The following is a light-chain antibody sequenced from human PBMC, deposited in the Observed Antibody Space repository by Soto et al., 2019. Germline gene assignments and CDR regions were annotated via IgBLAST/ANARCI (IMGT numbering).Light chain of an antibody. Sequence: VLTQSPGTLSLSPGERATLSCRAGQGVSSGYLAWYQQKPGQAPRLLIYATYTRATGIPDRFSGSGSGTDFTLTISRLQPEDFAVYYCQQYGPSPLYTFGQGTKLEIK. CDR1: QGVSSGY. CDR2: ATY. CDR3: QQYGPSPLYT. V-gene: IGKV3-20*01. J-gene: IGKJ2*01.